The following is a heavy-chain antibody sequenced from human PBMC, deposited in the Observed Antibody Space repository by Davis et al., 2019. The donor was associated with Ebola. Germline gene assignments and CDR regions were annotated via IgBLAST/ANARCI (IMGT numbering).Heavy chain of an antibody. V-gene: IGHV1-3*01. J-gene: IGHJ6*02. CDR2: INAGNGNT. CDR3: ARAGWFGELLVLAHYYYYGMDV. Sequence: AASVKVSCKASGYTFTSYAMHWVRQAPGQRLEWMEWINAGNGNTKYSQKFQGRVTITRDTSASTAYMELSSLRSEDTAVYYCARAGWFGELLVLAHYYYYGMDVWGQGTTVTVSS. CDR1: GYTFTSYA. D-gene: IGHD3-10*01.